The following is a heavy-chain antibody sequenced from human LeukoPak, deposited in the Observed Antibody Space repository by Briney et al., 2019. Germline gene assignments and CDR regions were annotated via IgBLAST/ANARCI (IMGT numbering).Heavy chain of an antibody. Sequence: PSQTLSLTCTVSGGSISSGGYYWSWIRQPPGKGLEWIGYIYYSGSTYYNPSLKSRVTISVDTSKNQFSLKLSSVTAADTAVYYCARDVGYYYYFDYWGQGTLGTVSS. D-gene: IGHD3-3*01. J-gene: IGHJ4*02. V-gene: IGHV4-31*03. CDR3: ARDVGYYYYFDY. CDR2: IYYSGST. CDR1: GGSISSGGYY.